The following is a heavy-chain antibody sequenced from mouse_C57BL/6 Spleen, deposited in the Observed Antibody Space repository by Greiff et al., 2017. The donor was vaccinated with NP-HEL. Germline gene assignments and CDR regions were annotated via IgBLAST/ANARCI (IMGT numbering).Heavy chain of an antibody. CDR2: IYPSDSET. V-gene: IGHV1-61*01. D-gene: IGHD1-1*02. CDR1: GYTFTSYW. Sequence: VQLQQPGAELVRPGSSVKLSCKASGYTFTSYWMDWVKQRPGQGLEWIGNIYPSDSETHYNQKFKDKATLTVDKSSSTAYMQLSSLTSEDSAVYYCAREDYGGRFAYWGQGTLVTVSA. CDR3: AREDYGGRFAY. J-gene: IGHJ3*01.